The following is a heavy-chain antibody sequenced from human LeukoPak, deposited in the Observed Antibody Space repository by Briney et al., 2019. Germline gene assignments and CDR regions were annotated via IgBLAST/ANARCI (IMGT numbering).Heavy chain of an antibody. CDR1: GYTFTSYD. CDR3: ARLADELLWFGSPTTHFDY. Sequence: WASVKVSCKASGYTFTSYDINWVRQATGQGLEWMGWMNPNSGNTGYAQKFQGGVTITRNTSISTAYMELSSLRSEDTAVYYCARLADELLWFGSPTTHFDYWGQGTLVTVSS. CDR2: MNPNSGNT. J-gene: IGHJ4*02. D-gene: IGHD3-10*01. V-gene: IGHV1-8*03.